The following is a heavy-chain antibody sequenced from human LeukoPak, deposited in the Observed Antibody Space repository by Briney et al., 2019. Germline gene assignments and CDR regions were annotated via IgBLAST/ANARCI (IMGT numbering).Heavy chain of an antibody. J-gene: IGHJ4*02. CDR2: INHSGST. CDR1: GGSFSGYY. V-gene: IGHV4-34*01. D-gene: IGHD2-2*01. Sequence: TSETLSLTCAVYGGSFSGYYWSWIRQPPGKGLERIGEINHSGSTNYNPSLKSRVTISVDTSKNQFSLKLSSVTAADTAVYYCARLSDSSTSRLDYWGQGTLVTVSS. CDR3: ARLSDSSTSRLDY.